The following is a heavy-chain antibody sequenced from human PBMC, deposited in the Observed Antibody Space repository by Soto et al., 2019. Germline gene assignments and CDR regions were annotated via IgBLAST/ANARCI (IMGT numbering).Heavy chain of an antibody. CDR3: ARVLYYGSGTSDY. D-gene: IGHD3-10*01. J-gene: IGHJ4*02. CDR2: IYYSGSA. Sequence: QVQLQESGPGLVKPSQTLSLTCTVSGGSISSGDYYWSWIRQSPGMGLEWIGYIYYSGSAYYNPSLKSQVTISVDTSKNQFSLQLSSVTAADTAVYYCARVLYYGSGTSDYWGQGTLVTVSS. V-gene: IGHV4-30-4*08. CDR1: GGSISSGDYY.